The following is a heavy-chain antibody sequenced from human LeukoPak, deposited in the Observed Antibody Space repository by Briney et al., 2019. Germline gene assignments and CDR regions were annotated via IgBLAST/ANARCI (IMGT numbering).Heavy chain of an antibody. Sequence: SETLSLTCTVSGGSISIYYWSWIRQPPGKGLEWIGYIYYSGSTNYNPSLKSRVTISVDTSKNQFSLKLSSVTAADTAVYYCARNAYYYDSSGYLYYFDYWGQGTLVTVSS. CDR2: IYYSGST. V-gene: IGHV4-59*08. CDR3: ARNAYYYDSSGYLYYFDY. D-gene: IGHD3-22*01. CDR1: GGSISIYY. J-gene: IGHJ4*02.